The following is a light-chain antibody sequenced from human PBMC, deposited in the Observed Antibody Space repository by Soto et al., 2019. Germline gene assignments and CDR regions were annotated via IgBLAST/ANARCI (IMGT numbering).Light chain of an antibody. CDR2: EVS. J-gene: IGLJ1*01. V-gene: IGLV2-14*01. CDR1: SIDVGGYNY. Sequence: QSALTQPAAVSGSPGQSITISCTGTSIDVGGYNYVSWYQLHPGKAPKLIIYEVSNRPPGVSNRCSASKSGNTPSLTIFRLQSEDEADYYCTTYKSSTAYVFGTGTTVTVL. CDR3: TTYKSSTAYV.